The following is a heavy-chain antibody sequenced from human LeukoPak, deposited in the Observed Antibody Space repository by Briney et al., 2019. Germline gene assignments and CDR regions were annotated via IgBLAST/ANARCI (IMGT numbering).Heavy chain of an antibody. D-gene: IGHD3-22*01. CDR2: ISGSGGST. CDR3: AKDTVEYYYDSSGYY. V-gene: IGHV3-23*01. J-gene: IGHJ4*02. Sequence: GGSLRLSCAASGFTFTNYAMSWVRQAPGKGLEWVSAISGSGGSTYYADSVKGRFTISRDNSKNTMYLQMNSLRAEDTAVYYCAKDTVEYYYDSSGYYWGQGTLVTVSS. CDR1: GFTFTNYA.